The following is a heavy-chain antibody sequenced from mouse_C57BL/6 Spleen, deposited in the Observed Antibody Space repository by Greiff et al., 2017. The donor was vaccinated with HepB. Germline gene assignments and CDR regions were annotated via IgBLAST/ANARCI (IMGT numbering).Heavy chain of an antibody. Sequence: VQLQESGAELVKPGASVKISCKASGYAFSSYWMNWVKQRPGKGLEWIGQIYPGDGDTNYNRKFNGKATLTADKSSSTAYMQLSSRTSEASAVYFCARDYGISYDYAMDYWGQGTSVTVSS. D-gene: IGHD1-1*01. CDR1: GYAFSSYW. CDR2: IYPGDGDT. CDR3: ARDYGISYDYAMDY. V-gene: IGHV1-80*01. J-gene: IGHJ4*01.